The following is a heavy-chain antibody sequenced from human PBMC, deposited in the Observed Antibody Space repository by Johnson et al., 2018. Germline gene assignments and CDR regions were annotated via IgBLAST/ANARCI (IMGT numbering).Heavy chain of an antibody. CDR3: ARLTGVSGSPSGY. CDR2: TVPISVTT. Sequence: QVQLVESGAEVQKPGSSVKVSCKASGGPLRNYAISWVRQAPGQGLEWMGGTVPISVTTNYAQKFRDRLTIIADESTTTFYLELRRLRSEDTAVYYCARLTGVSGSPSGYWGPGTLVTVSS. CDR1: GGPLRNYA. V-gene: IGHV1-69*01. D-gene: IGHD3-10*01. J-gene: IGHJ4*02.